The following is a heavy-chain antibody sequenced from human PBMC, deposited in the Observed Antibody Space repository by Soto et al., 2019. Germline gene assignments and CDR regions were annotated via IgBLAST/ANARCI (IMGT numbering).Heavy chain of an antibody. J-gene: IGHJ6*02. Sequence: QVQLVQSGAEVKKPGASVKVSCKASGYTFTSYDINWVRQATGQGLEWMGWMNPNSGNTGYAQKFQGRVTMTRNTSISTAYMELSSLRSEATAVYYCARRTYYDFWSGLKWGETYYYGMDVWGQGTTVTVSS. CDR2: MNPNSGNT. CDR3: ARRTYYDFWSGLKWGETYYYGMDV. CDR1: GYTFTSYD. D-gene: IGHD3-3*01. V-gene: IGHV1-8*01.